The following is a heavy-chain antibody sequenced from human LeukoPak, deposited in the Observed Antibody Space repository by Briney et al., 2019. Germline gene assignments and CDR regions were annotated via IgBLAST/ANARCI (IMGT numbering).Heavy chain of an antibody. CDR3: AKDRGIAPELYYFDY. CDR2: ISGSGGNT. V-gene: IGHV3-23*01. Sequence: GGSLRLSCAASGFTFSSYAINWVRQAPGKGLEWVSTISGSGGNTYYADSVKGRFTISRDNSKNTLFLHMNSLRAEDTALYYCAKDRGIAPELYYFDYWGQGTLVTVSS. J-gene: IGHJ4*02. D-gene: IGHD6-13*01. CDR1: GFTFSSYA.